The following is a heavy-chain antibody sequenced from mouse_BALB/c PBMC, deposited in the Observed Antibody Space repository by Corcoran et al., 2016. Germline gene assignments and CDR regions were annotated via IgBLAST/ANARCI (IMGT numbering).Heavy chain of an antibody. Sequence: QMQLQESGPVLVKPSQSLFLACSITGFPITSGYYWIWIRQSPGKPLEWMGYITHSGETFYNPSLQSPISITRETSKNQFFLQLNSVTTEDTAMYYCAGDRLGYWYFDVWGAGTTVTVSS. CDR1: GFPITSGYY. CDR3: AGDRLGYWYFDV. J-gene: IGHJ1*01. V-gene: IGHV12-3*02. CDR2: ITHSGET.